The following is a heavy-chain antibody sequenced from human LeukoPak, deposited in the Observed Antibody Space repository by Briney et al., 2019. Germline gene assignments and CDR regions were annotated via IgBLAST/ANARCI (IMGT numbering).Heavy chain of an antibody. CDR2: IYYSGSI. Sequence: PSETLSLTCTVSGGSISSGGYYLSWIRQHPGKGLEWIVYIYYSGSIYYNPSLKSRVTISVDTSKNQFSLKLSSVTAADTAVYYCARSRNSMAGRYFDYWGQGTLVTVSS. CDR1: GGSISSGGYY. V-gene: IGHV4-31*03. D-gene: IGHD6-19*01. J-gene: IGHJ4*02. CDR3: ARSRNSMAGRYFDY.